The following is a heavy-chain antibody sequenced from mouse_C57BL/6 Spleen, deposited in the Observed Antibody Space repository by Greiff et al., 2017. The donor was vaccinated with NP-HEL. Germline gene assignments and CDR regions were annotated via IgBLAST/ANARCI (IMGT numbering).Heavy chain of an antibody. Sequence: EVMLVESGGGLVKPGGSLKLSCAASGFTFSDYGMHWVRQAPEKGLEWVAYISSGSSTIYYADTVKGRFTISRDNAKNTLFLQMTSLRSEDTAMYYCASGGNYPFAYWGQGTLVTVSA. V-gene: IGHV5-17*01. J-gene: IGHJ3*01. D-gene: IGHD2-1*01. CDR3: ASGGNYPFAY. CDR1: GFTFSDYG. CDR2: ISSGSSTI.